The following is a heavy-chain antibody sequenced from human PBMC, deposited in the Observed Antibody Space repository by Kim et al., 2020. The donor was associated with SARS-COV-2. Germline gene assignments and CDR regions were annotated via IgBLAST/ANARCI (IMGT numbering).Heavy chain of an antibody. J-gene: IGHJ4*02. CDR2: IKSKTDGGTT. D-gene: IGHD3-9*01. V-gene: IGHV3-15*01. Sequence: GGSLRLSCAASGFTFSNAWMSWVRQAPGKGLEWVGRIKSKTDGGTTDYAAPVKGRFTISRDDSKNTLYLQMNSLKTEDTAVYYCTTRYFDWLLLDYWGQGTLVTVSS. CDR1: GFTFSNAW. CDR3: TTRYFDWLLLDY.